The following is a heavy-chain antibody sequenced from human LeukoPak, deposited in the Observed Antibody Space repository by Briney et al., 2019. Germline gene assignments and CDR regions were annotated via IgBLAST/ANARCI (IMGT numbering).Heavy chain of an antibody. D-gene: IGHD5-12*01. V-gene: IGHV4-61*02. CDR2: IYTSGST. CDR1: GGSISSGSYY. CDR3: ARDRSEDIVATGVEFDY. Sequence: PSETLSLTCTVSGGSISSGSYYWSWIRQPAGKGLEWIGRIYTSGSTNYNPSLKSRVTISVDTSKNQFSLKLSSVTAADTAVYYCARDRSEDIVATGVEFDYWGQGTLVTVSS. J-gene: IGHJ4*02.